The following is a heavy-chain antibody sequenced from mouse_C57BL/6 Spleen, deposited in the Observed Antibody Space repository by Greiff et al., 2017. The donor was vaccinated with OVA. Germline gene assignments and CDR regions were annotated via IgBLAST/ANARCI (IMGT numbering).Heavy chain of an antibody. J-gene: IGHJ2*01. CDR2: INPNNGGT. CDR3: AREGNGRRDSD. D-gene: IGHD1-1*01. V-gene: IGHV1-22*01. Sequence: VQLQQSGPELVKPGASVKLSCKASGYTFTDYNMHWVNQSPGKSLEWVGYINPNNGGTSYNQKFKGKATLTVNKSASTAYMELRSLTSEDSAVYYCAREGNGRRDSDWGKGTTLTVSS. CDR1: GYTFTDYN.